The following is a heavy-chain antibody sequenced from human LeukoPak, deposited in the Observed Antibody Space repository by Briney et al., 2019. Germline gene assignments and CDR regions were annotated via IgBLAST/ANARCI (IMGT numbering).Heavy chain of an antibody. D-gene: IGHD6-13*01. CDR1: GFTFSSYA. Sequence: QTGGSLRLSCAASGFTFSSYAMSWVRQAPGKGLEWVSAISGSGGSTYYADSVKGRFTISRDNAKNSLYLQMNSLRAEDTAVYYCARAGGQFSSWYNWFDPWGQGTLVTVSS. V-gene: IGHV3-23*01. CDR2: ISGSGGST. CDR3: ARAGGQFSSWYNWFDP. J-gene: IGHJ5*02.